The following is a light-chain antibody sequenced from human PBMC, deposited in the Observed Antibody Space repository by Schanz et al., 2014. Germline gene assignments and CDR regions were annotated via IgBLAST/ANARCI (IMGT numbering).Light chain of an antibody. J-gene: IGLJ3*02. CDR2: DVS. CDR1: SSDIGAYDF. Sequence: QSVLTQPASVSGSPGQSITISCTGTSSDIGAYDFVSWYQQHPGKAPKVMIYDVSNRPSGVSNRFSGSKSGNRASLTISGLQAEDEADYYCCSYAGSYNFWVFGGGTKLTVL. V-gene: IGLV2-14*03. CDR3: CSYAGSYNFWV.